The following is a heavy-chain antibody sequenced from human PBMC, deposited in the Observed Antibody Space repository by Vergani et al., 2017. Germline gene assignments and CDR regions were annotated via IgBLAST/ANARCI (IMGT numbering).Heavy chain of an antibody. Sequence: VPLVQSGAAVKKPGDSVKVSCKASGYPFTSYYMHWVRQAPGQGLEWMGIIKPSGGRTRYAQKFQGRVTMTRDTSTVTVYRELSSLRSEDTAVSSWARVSSSGGADYWGQGTLVTVSS. J-gene: IGHJ4*02. D-gene: IGHD6-19*01. CDR1: GYPFTSYY. V-gene: IGHV1-46*01. CDR3: ARVSSSGGADY. CDR2: IKPSGGRT.